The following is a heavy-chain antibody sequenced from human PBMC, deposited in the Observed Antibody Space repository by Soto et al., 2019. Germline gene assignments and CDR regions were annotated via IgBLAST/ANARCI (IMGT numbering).Heavy chain of an antibody. J-gene: IGHJ5*02. CDR2: LHYTGSS. CDR1: GDPITNYY. V-gene: IGHV4-59*01. D-gene: IGHD6-19*01. Sequence: QVQLHESGPGLVKPSETLSLTCTVSGDPITNYYWGWIRLPPGKGLQWIGSLHYTGSSNYNPSLKSRLTISIDTSKNHFSLNLASVTAADTAVYYCARVFNGGTAVAGVRFDPWGQGVLVTVSS. CDR3: ARVFNGGTAVAGVRFDP.